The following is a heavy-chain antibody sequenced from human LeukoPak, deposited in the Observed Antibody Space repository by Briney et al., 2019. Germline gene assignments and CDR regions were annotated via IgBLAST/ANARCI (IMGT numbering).Heavy chain of an antibody. CDR1: GFTFSDYY. Sequence: GGSLRLSCAASGFTFSDYYINWIRQAPGKGLEWVSYISSSSSTIYYADSVKGRFTISRDNAKNSLYLQMNSLRAEDTAVYYCARGFEYDILTGYFFDYWGQGTLVTVSS. V-gene: IGHV3-11*04. J-gene: IGHJ4*02. CDR3: ARGFEYDILTGYFFDY. CDR2: ISSSSSTI. D-gene: IGHD3-9*01.